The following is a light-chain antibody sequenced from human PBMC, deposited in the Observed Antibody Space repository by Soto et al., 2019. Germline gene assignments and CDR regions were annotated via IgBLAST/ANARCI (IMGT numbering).Light chain of an antibody. V-gene: IGKV3-15*01. CDR2: GAS. Sequence: EIVMTQSPATLSVSPGERATLYCVASQSVRTYLAWYQQKHGQAPRLLIHGASTRAPGIPARFSGSGSGTDFTLTISSLQSEDFAFYYCQQYDDWPQTFGQGTKVDIK. CDR1: QSVRTY. CDR3: QQYDDWPQT. J-gene: IGKJ1*01.